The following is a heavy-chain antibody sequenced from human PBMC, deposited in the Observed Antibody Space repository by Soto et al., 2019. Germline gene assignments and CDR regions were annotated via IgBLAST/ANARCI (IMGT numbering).Heavy chain of an antibody. V-gene: IGHV4-61*08. D-gene: IGHD1-26*01. CDR2: IYDSGST. J-gene: IGHJ4*02. CDR3: ARTGGSSKPFDY. CDR1: GGSISSGDYY. Sequence: SETLSLTCTVSGGSISSGDYYWSWIRQPPGKGLEWIGYIYDSGSTNYNPSLKSRVTISVDTSKNQFSLKLSSVTAADTAVYYCARTGGSSKPFDYWGQGTLVTVSS.